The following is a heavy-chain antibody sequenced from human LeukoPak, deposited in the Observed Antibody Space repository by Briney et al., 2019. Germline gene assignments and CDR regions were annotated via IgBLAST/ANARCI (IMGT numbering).Heavy chain of an antibody. J-gene: IGHJ4*02. Sequence: NPGGSLRLSCAASGFTFSDYYMSWIRQAPGKGLEWVSYISSSSSYTNYADSVKGRFTISRDSAENSLYLQMNSLRAEDTAVYYCASGSSSWYSVGDWGQGTLVTVSS. CDR1: GFTFSDYY. V-gene: IGHV3-11*03. CDR2: ISSSSSYT. D-gene: IGHD6-13*01. CDR3: ASGSSSWYSVGD.